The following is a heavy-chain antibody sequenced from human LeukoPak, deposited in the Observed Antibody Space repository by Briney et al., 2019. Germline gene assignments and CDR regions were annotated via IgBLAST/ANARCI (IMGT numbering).Heavy chain of an antibody. J-gene: IGHJ4*02. CDR3: VRDISATVTSEFSY. Sequence: GGSLRLSCAASGFTFDDCDMHWVRQVPGKGPEWVSGVSWNSGKIGYADSVTGRFTISRDNVKNSLYLQMNSLRTEDMGLYYCVRDISATVTSEFSYWGQGTLVTVSS. D-gene: IGHD4-17*01. CDR1: GFTFDDCD. V-gene: IGHV3-9*03. CDR2: VSWNSGKI.